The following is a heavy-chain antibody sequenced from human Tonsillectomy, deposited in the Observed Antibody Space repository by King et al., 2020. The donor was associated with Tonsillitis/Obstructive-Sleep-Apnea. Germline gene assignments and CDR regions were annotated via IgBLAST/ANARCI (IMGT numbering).Heavy chain of an antibody. CDR1: GGSISNNNYY. V-gene: IGHV4-39*01. CDR2: SYYSGTT. D-gene: IGHD3-22*01. Sequence: QLQESGPGLVKPSEALSLTCTVSGGSISNNNYYWDWIRQPPGKGLEWIGSSYYSGTTYYNPSLKSRLTISVDTSKNQFSLKLSSVTAAYTAVYYCARRHYFDSSIFDFWGQGALVTVSS. J-gene: IGHJ4*02. CDR3: ARRHYFDSSIFDF.